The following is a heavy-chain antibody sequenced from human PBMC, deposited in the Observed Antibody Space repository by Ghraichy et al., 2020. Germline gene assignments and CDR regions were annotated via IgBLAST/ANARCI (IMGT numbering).Heavy chain of an antibody. CDR1: GGSFSGYY. Sequence: SETLSLTCAVYGGSFSGYYWSWIRQPPGKGLEWIGEINHSGSTNYNPSLKSRVTISVDTSKNQFSLKLSSVTAADTAVYYCARGGFGLTYYYYGMDVWGQGTTVTVSS. D-gene: IGHD3-10*01. J-gene: IGHJ6*02. CDR2: INHSGST. V-gene: IGHV4-34*01. CDR3: ARGGFGLTYYYYGMDV.